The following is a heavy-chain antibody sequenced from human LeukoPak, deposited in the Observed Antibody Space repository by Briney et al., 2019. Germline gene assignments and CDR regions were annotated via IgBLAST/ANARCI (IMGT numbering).Heavy chain of an antibody. D-gene: IGHD6-13*01. J-gene: IGHJ4*02. CDR1: GFIFSTYG. V-gene: IGHV3-30*02. CDR3: AKGPGDGIAAAGYGDY. CDR2: IRPDGSNK. Sequence: PGGSLRLSCAASGFIFSTYGMHWVRQAPGNGLEWVAFIRPDGSNKYYADSVKGRFTISRDNSKNTLYLQMNSLRAEDTAVYYCAKGPGDGIAAAGYGDYWGQGTLVTVSS.